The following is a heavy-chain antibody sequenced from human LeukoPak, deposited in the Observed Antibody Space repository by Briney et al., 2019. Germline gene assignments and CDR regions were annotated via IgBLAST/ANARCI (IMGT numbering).Heavy chain of an antibody. V-gene: IGHV1-46*01. CDR3: ARGDCSSTSCYARYYYYYYMDV. D-gene: IGHD2-2*01. CDR2: INPSGGST. J-gene: IGHJ6*03. Sequence: ASVKVSCKASGYTFTSYYMHWVRQAPGQGLEWMGIINPSGGSTSYAQKFQGRVTMTRDTSTSTVYMELSSLRSEDTAVYYCARGDCSSTSCYARYYYYYYMDVWGKGTTVTVSS. CDR1: GYTFTSYY.